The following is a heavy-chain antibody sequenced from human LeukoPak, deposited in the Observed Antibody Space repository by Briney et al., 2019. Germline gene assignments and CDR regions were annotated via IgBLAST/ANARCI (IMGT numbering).Heavy chain of an antibody. CDR2: ISYDGSNK. CDR3: AKDLAPSKYCSSTSCYSAFDI. D-gene: IGHD2-2*01. CDR1: GFTFSSYG. Sequence: GGSLRLSCAASGFTFSSYGMHWVRQAPGKGLEWVAVISYDGSNKYYADSVKGRFTISRDNSKNTLYLQMNSLRAEDTAVYYCAKDLAPSKYCSSTSCYSAFDIWGQGTMVTVSS. V-gene: IGHV3-30*18. J-gene: IGHJ3*02.